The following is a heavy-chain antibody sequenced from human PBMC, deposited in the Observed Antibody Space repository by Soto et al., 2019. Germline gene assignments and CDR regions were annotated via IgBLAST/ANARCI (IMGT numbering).Heavy chain of an antibody. CDR2: ISYDGNNK. V-gene: IGHV3-30*18. CDR1: GFTFSTYC. D-gene: IGHD6-6*01. Sequence: GGSLRLSCAASGFTFSTYCMHWVRQAPGKGLEWVAVISYDGNNKYYADSVKGRFTISRDNSKNTLYLQMNSLRPEDTAVYYCAKVSAQLVHYFYFHYMDVWGKGTTVTVS. CDR3: AKVSAQLVHYFYFHYMDV. J-gene: IGHJ6*03.